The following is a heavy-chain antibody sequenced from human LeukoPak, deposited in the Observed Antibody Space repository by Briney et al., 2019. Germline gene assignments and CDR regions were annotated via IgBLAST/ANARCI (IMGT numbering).Heavy chain of an antibody. CDR2: IWYDGSNK. D-gene: IGHD2-2*01. CDR1: GFTFSSYG. CDR3: AKDKAVVVPAAMGKYYYYYYMDV. V-gene: IGHV3-33*06. Sequence: GGSLRLSCAASGFTFSSYGMHWVRQAPGKGLEWVAVIWYDGSNKYYADSVKGRFTISRDNSKNTLYLQMNSLRAEDTAVYYCAKDKAVVVPAAMGKYYYYYYMDVWGKGTTVTVPS. J-gene: IGHJ6*03.